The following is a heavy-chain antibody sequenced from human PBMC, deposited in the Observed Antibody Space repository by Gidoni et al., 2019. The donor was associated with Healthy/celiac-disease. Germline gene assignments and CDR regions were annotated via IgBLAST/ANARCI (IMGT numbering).Heavy chain of an antibody. CDR1: GFTFSSYA. J-gene: IGHJ3*02. Sequence: QVQLVESGGGVVQPGRSLRLSCAASGFTFSSYAMHWVRQAPGKGLEWVAVISYDGSNKYYADSVKGRFTISRDNSKNTLYLQMNSLRAEDTAVYYCARDDGGNSSGAFDIWGQGTMVTVSS. D-gene: IGHD2-21*02. V-gene: IGHV3-30*04. CDR3: ARDDGGNSSGAFDI. CDR2: ISYDGSNK.